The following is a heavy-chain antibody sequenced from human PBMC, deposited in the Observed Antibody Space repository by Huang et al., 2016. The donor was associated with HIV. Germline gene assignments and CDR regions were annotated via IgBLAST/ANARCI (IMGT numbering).Heavy chain of an antibody. Sequence: EVQLVESGGGLVQPGGSLRLSCAASGFSISSYWMHWVRQAPGKGRGWVARINSEGSSTSYADSVKGRFTISRDNAKNTLYLQMNSLRAEDTAVYYCARDPRIQSWLNFFDYWGQGTLVSVSS. CDR3: ARDPRIQSWLNFFDY. CDR1: GFSISSYW. D-gene: IGHD3-22*01. CDR2: INSEGSST. J-gene: IGHJ4*02. V-gene: IGHV3-74*01.